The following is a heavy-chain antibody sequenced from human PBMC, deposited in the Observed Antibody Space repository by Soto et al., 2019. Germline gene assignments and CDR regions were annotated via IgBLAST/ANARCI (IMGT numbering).Heavy chain of an antibody. V-gene: IGHV3-74*01. D-gene: IGHD5-18*01. CDR2: IKYDGSNT. CDR3: ARGIRNYYGMDV. Sequence: EVQLVESGGGLVQPGGSLRLSCAASGFTFSSYWMHWVRQAPGKGLVWVSRIKYDGSNTNYAVSVRGRFSISRDNAENTVYLQINSLRAEDTAIYYCARGIRNYYGMDVWGQGTTVTVSS. J-gene: IGHJ6*02. CDR1: GFTFSSYW.